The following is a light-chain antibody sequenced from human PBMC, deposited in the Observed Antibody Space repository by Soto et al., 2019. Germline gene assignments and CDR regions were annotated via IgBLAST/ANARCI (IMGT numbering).Light chain of an antibody. CDR2: KAS. V-gene: IGKV1-5*03. CDR3: QHYNSYSEA. Sequence: DMQIIQSPSTLSGSVGDRVTITCRASQTISSWLAWYQQKPGKAPKLLIYKASTLKSGVPSRFSGSGSGTEFTLTISSMQPDAFANYYCQHYNSYSEALGQGTKV. CDR1: QTISSW. J-gene: IGKJ1*01.